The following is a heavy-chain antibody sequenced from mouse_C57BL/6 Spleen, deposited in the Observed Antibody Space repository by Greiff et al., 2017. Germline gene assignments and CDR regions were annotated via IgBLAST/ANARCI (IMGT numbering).Heavy chain of an antibody. D-gene: IGHD1-1*01. CDR1: GFTFSSYG. J-gene: IGHJ1*03. Sequence: EVKLMESGGDLVKPGGSLKLSCAASGFTFSSYGMSWVRQTPDKRLEWVATISSGGSYTYYPDSVKGRFTISRDNAKNTLYLQMSSLKSEDTAMYYCARLHYYGSSYGYFDVWGTGTTVTVSS. CDR3: ARLHYYGSSYGYFDV. V-gene: IGHV5-6*01. CDR2: ISSGGSYT.